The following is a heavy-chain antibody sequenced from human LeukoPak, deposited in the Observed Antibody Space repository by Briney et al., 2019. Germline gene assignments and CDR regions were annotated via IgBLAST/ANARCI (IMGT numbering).Heavy chain of an antibody. CDR1: GFSFSNYG. CDR2: ISYDGTNK. CDR3: AKDRGWNGAFDH. D-gene: IGHD1-1*01. Sequence: PGRSLRLSCAASGFSFSNYGMHWVRQAPGKGLEWVAVISYDGTNKDYADSVKGRFTISRDNSKNTLFLQMNSLRTEDTAVYYCAKDRGWNGAFDHWGQGTLVTVSS. J-gene: IGHJ4*02. V-gene: IGHV3-30*18.